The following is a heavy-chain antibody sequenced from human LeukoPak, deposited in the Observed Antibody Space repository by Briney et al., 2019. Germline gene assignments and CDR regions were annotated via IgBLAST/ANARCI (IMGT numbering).Heavy chain of an antibody. CDR1: GFIFRSFG. Sequence: GGSLRLSCTASGFIFRSFGMHWVRQAPGKGLEWVAFIEHDGNDKKYADSVNGRFTISRDNSKNTLYLQMNSLRAEDTAVYYCARVPAGYYDIGYYFDYWGQGTLVTVSS. CDR2: IEHDGNDK. V-gene: IGHV3-30*12. CDR3: ARVPAGYYDIGYYFDY. D-gene: IGHD3-9*01. J-gene: IGHJ4*02.